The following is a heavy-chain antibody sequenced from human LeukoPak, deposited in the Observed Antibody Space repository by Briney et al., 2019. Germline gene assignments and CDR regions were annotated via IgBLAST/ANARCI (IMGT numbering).Heavy chain of an antibody. V-gene: IGHV3-21*01. CDR1: GFTFSNAW. CDR2: ISSSSSYI. CDR3: ARRLAGVDDYVWGSYRYAGSPPGGMAV. Sequence: GGSLRLSCAASGFTFSNAWMSWVRQAPGEGLEWVSSISSSSSYIYYADSVKGGFSISRDNAEKSLYLQMNSLRAEDTAVYYCARRLAGVDDYVWGSYRYAGSPPGGMAVWGKGTTVTISS. D-gene: IGHD3-16*02. J-gene: IGHJ6*04.